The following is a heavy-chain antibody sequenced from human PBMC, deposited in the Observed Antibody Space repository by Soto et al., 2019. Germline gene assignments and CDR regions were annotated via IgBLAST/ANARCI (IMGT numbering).Heavy chain of an antibody. D-gene: IGHD2-21*02. CDR2: IYQSGST. V-gene: IGHV4-31*03. Sequence: PSETLSLTCTVSGASIKNIDGYYLSWLRQRPGKGLEWIGFIYQSGSTDYNPSLRDRVTMSVDTSMNQFSLKLTSVTAADTAVYSGARYFSCDADCSGYFDHWGQETLVPVSS. J-gene: IGHJ4*02. CDR1: GASIKNIDGYY. CDR3: ARYFSCDADCSGYFDH.